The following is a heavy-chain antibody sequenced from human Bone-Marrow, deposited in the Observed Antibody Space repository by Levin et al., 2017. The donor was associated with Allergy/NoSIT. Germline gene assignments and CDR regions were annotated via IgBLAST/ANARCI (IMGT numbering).Heavy chain of an antibody. CDR1: RFWFSTYW. CDR3: ARGLDHMDV. V-gene: IGHV3-7*01. D-gene: IGHD1-1*01. Sequence: GESLKISCAASRFWFSTYWMTWVRQAPGKGLEWVANINQDGSEKYYVDSVKGRFTISRDNAENSLFVQMNSLRVEDTAIYYCARGLDHMDVWGQGTTVTVSS. CDR2: INQDGSEK. J-gene: IGHJ6*02.